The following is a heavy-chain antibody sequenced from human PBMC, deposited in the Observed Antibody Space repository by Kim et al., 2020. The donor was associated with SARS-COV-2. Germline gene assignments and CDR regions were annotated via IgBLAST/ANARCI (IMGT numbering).Heavy chain of an antibody. CDR3: ARGVTVFGVVIDWFDP. Sequence: GGSLRLSCAASGFTFSDYYMSWIRQAPGKGLEWVSYISSSSSYTNYADSVKGRFTISRDNAKNSLYLQMNSLRAEDKAVYYCARGVTVFGVVIDWFDPWGQGTLVTVSS. CDR1: GFTFSDYY. J-gene: IGHJ5*02. D-gene: IGHD3-3*01. V-gene: IGHV3-11*05. CDR2: ISSSSSYT.